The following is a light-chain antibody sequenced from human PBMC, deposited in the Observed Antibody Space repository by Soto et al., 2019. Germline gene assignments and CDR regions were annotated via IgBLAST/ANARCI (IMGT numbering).Light chain of an antibody. CDR3: QTWGTGVV. CDR2: LNSDGSH. J-gene: IGLJ2*01. V-gene: IGLV4-69*01. CDR1: SGNSSYA. Sequence: QSVLTQSPSASASLGASVKLTCSQSSGNSSYAIAWHQQQPEKGPRYLMKLNSDGSHSKGDGIPDRFSGSSSGAERYLTISSLQSEDEADYYCQTWGTGVVFGGGTKLTVL.